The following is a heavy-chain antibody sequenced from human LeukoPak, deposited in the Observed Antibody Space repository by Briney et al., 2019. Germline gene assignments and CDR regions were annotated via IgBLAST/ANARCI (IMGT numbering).Heavy chain of an antibody. D-gene: IGHD3-22*01. V-gene: IGHV3-7*01. CDR1: GLTFSSYW. J-gene: IGHJ5*02. CDR2: IKQDGSEK. CDR3: ARDRSSSGYYDSHWFDP. Sequence: GGSLRLSCAASGLTFSSYWMSWVRQAPGKGLEWVANIKQDGSEKYYVDSVKGRFTISRDNAKNSLYLQMNSLRAEDTAVYYCARDRSSSGYYDSHWFDPWGQGTLVTVSS.